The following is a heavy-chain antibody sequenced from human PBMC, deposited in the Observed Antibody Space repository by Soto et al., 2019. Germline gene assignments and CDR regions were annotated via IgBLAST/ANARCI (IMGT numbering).Heavy chain of an antibody. D-gene: IGHD3-10*01. Sequence: QGQLVQSGAEERKPGASVKVSCKASGYTFSTYAMHWVRRAPGQSLEWMGWFNGGNGNIKYSQKFEGRVTITTDTAASTAYMELNMLRSEDTAVYYCARGNVRGGCLDYWGQGTLVSVSS. J-gene: IGHJ4*02. V-gene: IGHV1-3*05. CDR2: FNGGNGNI. CDR3: ARGNVRGGCLDY. CDR1: GYTFSTYA.